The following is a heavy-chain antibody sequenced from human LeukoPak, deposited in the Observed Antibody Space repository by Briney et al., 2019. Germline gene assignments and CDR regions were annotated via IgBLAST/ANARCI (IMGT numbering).Heavy chain of an antibody. CDR1: GFTFSDYY. CDR2: ISSSGSTI. CDR3: SRHPPNLGYCSGGSCYSDWFDP. J-gene: IGHJ5*02. D-gene: IGHD2-15*01. Sequence: PGGSLRLSCAASGFTFSDYYLSWIRQAPGKGLEWISYISSSGSTIYYADSVKGRFTISRDNAKNSLYLQMNSLRAEDTAVYYCSRHPPNLGYCSGGSCYSDWFDPWGQGTLVTVSS. V-gene: IGHV3-11*01.